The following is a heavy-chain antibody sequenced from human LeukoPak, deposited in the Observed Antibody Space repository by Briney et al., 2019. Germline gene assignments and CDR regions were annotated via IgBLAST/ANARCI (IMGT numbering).Heavy chain of an antibody. D-gene: IGHD2-2*01. CDR2: IYHSGST. J-gene: IGHJ4*02. CDR3: ARLYLRDHCSSTGCYGLYFDY. CDR1: GYSITSGYY. Sequence: SETLSPTCAVSGYSITSGYYWGWIRQPPGKGLEWIGSIYHSGSTYYNPSLKTRVTISVDTSKNQFSLKLSSVTAADTAVYYCARLYLRDHCSSTGCYGLYFDYWGQGTLVTVSS. V-gene: IGHV4-38-2*01.